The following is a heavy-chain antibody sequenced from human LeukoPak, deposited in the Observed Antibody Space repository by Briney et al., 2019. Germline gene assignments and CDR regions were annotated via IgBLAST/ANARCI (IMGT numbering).Heavy chain of an antibody. V-gene: IGHV3-74*01. CDR2: INSDGSST. J-gene: IGHJ4*02. D-gene: IGHD6-19*01. Sequence: GGSLGLSCAASGFTFSSYWMHWVRHAPGKGLVWVSRINSDGSSTSYADSVKGRFTISRDNAKNTLYLQMSSLRAEDTAVYYCARVKPTAVAVDYWGQGTLVTVSS. CDR1: GFTFSSYW. CDR3: ARVKPTAVAVDY.